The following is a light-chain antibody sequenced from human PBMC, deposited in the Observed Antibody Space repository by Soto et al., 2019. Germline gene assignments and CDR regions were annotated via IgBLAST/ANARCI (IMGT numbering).Light chain of an antibody. CDR1: QSISSY. J-gene: IGKJ1*01. V-gene: IGKV1-39*01. Sequence: DIRITQSPASLSASVGDRVSITCRASQSISSYLNWYQQRPGKAPHLLIYASSSLQSGVPSRFSGSGSGTDFTLTISSLQPEDFASYYCQQSYTTPWTFGQGTKV. CDR3: QQSYTTPWT. CDR2: ASS.